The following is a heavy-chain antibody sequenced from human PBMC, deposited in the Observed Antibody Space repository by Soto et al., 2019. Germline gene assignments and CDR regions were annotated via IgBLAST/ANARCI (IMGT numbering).Heavy chain of an antibody. V-gene: IGHV1-69*13. J-gene: IGHJ4*02. CDR1: GGTFSSYA. CDR3: ARGHDGSVSRSWHLDFDY. D-gene: IGHD6-13*01. CDR2: IIPIFGTA. Sequence: SVKVSCKASGGTFSSYAISWVRQAPGQGLEWMGGIIPIFGTANYAQKFQGRVTITADESTSTAYMELSSLRSEDTAVYYCARGHDGSVSRSWHLDFDYWGQGTLVTVS.